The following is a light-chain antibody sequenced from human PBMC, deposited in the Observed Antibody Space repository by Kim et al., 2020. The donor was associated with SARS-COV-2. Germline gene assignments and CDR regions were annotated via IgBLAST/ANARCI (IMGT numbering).Light chain of an antibody. CDR1: QSVSSK. J-gene: IGKJ1*01. V-gene: IGKV3-15*01. CDR2: GAS. Sequence: EVLMTQSPVTLSVSPGERATLSCRASQSVSSKLAWYQQKPGQAPRLLIYGASTRATGIPARFSGSGSGTEFTLTISSLQSEDFAVYYCYQYGNRWTFGQGTKVDIK. CDR3: YQYGNRWT.